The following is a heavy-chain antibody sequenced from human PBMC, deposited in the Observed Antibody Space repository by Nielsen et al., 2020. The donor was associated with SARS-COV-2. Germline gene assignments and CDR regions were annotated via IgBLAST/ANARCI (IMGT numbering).Heavy chain of an antibody. V-gene: IGHV1-3*01. CDR1: GYTFTSYI. D-gene: IGHD2-21*02. Sequence: ASVKVSCKASGYTFTSYIIHWVRQAPRQRLEWMGWINAGNGKTEFSQKFQGRVTITRDTSASTVYMELSSLRSEDTAVYYCARGVSPVTSIYEPFHPWGQGTLVTVSS. CDR2: INAGNGKT. CDR3: ARGVSPVTSIYEPFHP. J-gene: IGHJ1*01.